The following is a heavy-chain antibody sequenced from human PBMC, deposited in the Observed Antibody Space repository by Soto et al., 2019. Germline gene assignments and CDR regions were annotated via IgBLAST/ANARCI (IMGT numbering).Heavy chain of an antibody. Sequence: SETLSLTCTVSGGSISSYYWSWIRQPPGKGLEWIGYIYYSGSTNYNPSLKSRVTISVDTSKNQFSLKLSSVTAADTAVYYCARGGHIVVVPAPYGWFDPWGQGTLVTVSS. V-gene: IGHV4-59*01. CDR2: IYYSGST. CDR3: ARGGHIVVVPAPYGWFDP. CDR1: GGSISSYY. D-gene: IGHD2-2*01. J-gene: IGHJ5*02.